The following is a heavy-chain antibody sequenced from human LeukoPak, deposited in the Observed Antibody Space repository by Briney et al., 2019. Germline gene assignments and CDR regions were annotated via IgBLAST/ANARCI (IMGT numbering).Heavy chain of an antibody. V-gene: IGHV3-21*04. CDR3: AKNGGFRLIYYFDY. J-gene: IGHJ4*02. Sequence: GGSLRLSCAASGFTFSSYSMNWVRQAPGKGLEWVSSISSSSSYIYYADSVKGRFTISRDNAKNSLYLQMNSLRAEDTAVYYCAKNGGFRLIYYFDYWGQGTLVTVSS. CDR1: GFTFSSYS. CDR2: ISSSSSYI. D-gene: IGHD3-10*01.